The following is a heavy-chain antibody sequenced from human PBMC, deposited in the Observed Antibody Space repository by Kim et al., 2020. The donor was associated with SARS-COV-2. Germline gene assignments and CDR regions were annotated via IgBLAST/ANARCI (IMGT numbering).Heavy chain of an antibody. Sequence: GGSLRLSCAVSGISFSSYGMHWVRQAPGKGLEWVAAITYDGTEKRYADSVKGRFTITRDNAKNTLYLQMNSLRAEDTAVYYCAKGGALFYHYYGRDG. CDR1: GISFSSYG. CDR2: ITYDGTEK. D-gene: IGHD3-10*01. CDR3: AKGGALFYHYYGRDG. J-gene: IGHJ6*01. V-gene: IGHV3-30*18.